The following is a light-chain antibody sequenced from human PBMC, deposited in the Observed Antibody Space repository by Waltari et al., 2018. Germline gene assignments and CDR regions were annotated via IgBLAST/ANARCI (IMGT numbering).Light chain of an antibody. Sequence: EGGMTQFPATRSVSQGEGATLSCRASRSVSRNIVWYQQRPGRAPRPLIYAASTRATDTPARFSGSGSGTEFSLTISRLQSEDFAVYYCQQFNDWPRTFGQGTRVEIK. V-gene: IGKV3-15*01. CDR3: QQFNDWPRT. CDR2: AAS. J-gene: IGKJ1*01. CDR1: RSVSRN.